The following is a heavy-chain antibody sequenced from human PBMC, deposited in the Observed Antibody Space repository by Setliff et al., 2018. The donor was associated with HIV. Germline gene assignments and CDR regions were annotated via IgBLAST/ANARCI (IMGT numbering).Heavy chain of an antibody. CDR3: ATQTGFYNSHWYDY. CDR2: IWYDGSNK. V-gene: IGHV3-33*03. J-gene: IGHJ4*02. CDR1: GFTFSSYG. Sequence: GGSLRLSCAASGFTFSSYGMHWVRQAPGKGLEWVAVIWYDGSNKYYADSVKGRFTIFRDNAKNSVFLQMNSLRAEDTGVYYCATQTGFYNSHWYDYWGQGTMVTVSS. D-gene: IGHD6-13*01.